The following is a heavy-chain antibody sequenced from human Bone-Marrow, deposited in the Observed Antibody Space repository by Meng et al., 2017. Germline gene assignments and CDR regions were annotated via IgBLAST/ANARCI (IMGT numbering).Heavy chain of an antibody. Sequence: QVQVVQSGAEVNKPGASVKVACDASGYTLSSDGFSWVRQAPGQGLEWLGWINTYNGKTDYAQKFQGRITMTTDTFTSTGYMELRNLRSDDTAVYYCATRGNPYLNCWGQGTLVTVSS. J-gene: IGHJ4*02. CDR2: INTYNGKT. CDR3: ATRGNPYLNC. V-gene: IGHV1-18*01. CDR1: GYTLSSDG.